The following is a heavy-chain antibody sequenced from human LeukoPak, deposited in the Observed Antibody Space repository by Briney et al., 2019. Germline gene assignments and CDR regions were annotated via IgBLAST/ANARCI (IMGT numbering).Heavy chain of an antibody. CDR3: ARSWIPVIGSRLPYDH. V-gene: IGHV3-64*01. J-gene: IGHJ4*02. D-gene: IGHD2-21*01. CDR2: ISGNGGTT. CDR1: GFTFSRYA. Sequence: GGSLRLSCAASGFTFSRYALHWVRQAPGKGLEYVSAISGNGGTTYYANSVKGRFTISRDNSKNTLYLPMGSLRAEDMDVYYCARSWIPVIGSRLPYDHWGQGTLVTVSS.